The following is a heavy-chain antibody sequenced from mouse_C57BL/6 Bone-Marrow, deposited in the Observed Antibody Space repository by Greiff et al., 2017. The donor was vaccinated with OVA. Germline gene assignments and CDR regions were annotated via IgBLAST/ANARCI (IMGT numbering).Heavy chain of an antibody. D-gene: IGHD2-3*01. J-gene: IGHJ1*03. CDR2: IQPNSGST. V-gene: IGHV1-64*01. Sequence: QVQLQQPGAELVKPGASVKLSCKASGYTFTSYWMHWVKQRPGQSLEWIGMIQPNSGSTNYNEKFKSKATLTVDKSSSTAYMQLSSLTSEDSAVYYCAREGRWLLLYWYFDVWGTGTTVTVSS. CDR3: AREGRWLLLYWYFDV. CDR1: GYTFTSYW.